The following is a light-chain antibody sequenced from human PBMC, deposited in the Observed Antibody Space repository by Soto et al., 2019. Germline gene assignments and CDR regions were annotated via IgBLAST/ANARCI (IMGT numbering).Light chain of an antibody. CDR1: EGSCNY. Sequence: DLQSSQSPSLLSASVGVRVTMTSRASEGSCNYLARYLQKPGKAPQLLLSGASTLQSGVPSRFSGSGSGTEFTLTVSSLQPEDFATYYCQQLNAYPDRFGGGTKV. V-gene: IGKV1-9*01. J-gene: IGKJ4*02. CDR2: GAS. CDR3: QQLNAYPDR.